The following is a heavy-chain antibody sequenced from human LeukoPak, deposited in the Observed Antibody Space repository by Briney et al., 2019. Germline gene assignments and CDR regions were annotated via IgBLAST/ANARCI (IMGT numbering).Heavy chain of an antibody. CDR2: ISGSGGST. CDR1: GFTFSSYA. J-gene: IGHJ4*02. CDR3: AKEGLAAREGAAGHFDY. D-gene: IGHD6-13*01. Sequence: PGGSLRLSCAASGFTFSSYAMSWVRQAPGKGLEWVSAISGSGGSTYYADSVKGRFTISRDNSKNTLYLQMNSLRAEDTAVYYCAKEGLAAREGAAGHFDYWGQGTLVTVSS. V-gene: IGHV3-23*01.